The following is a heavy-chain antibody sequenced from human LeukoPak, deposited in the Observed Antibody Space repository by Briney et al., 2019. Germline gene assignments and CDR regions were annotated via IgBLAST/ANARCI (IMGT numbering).Heavy chain of an antibody. V-gene: IGHV4-59*01. Sequence: SETLSLSCTVSGGSISSYYWSWIRQPPGKGLEWIGYIYYSGSTNYNPSLKSRVTISVDTSKNQFSLKLSSVTAADTAVYYCARCLVGATYYFDYWGQGTLVTVSS. CDR2: IYYSGST. J-gene: IGHJ4*02. D-gene: IGHD1-26*01. CDR3: ARCLVGATYYFDY. CDR1: GGSISSYY.